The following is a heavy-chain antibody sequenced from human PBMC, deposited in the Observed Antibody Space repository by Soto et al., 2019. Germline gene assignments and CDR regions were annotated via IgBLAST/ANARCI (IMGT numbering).Heavy chain of an antibody. D-gene: IGHD3-10*01. CDR1: GDSVSSNSAA. V-gene: IGHV6-1*01. CDR3: ATQWLGELLPTTAGYAFDI. CDR2: TYYRSKWYN. J-gene: IGHJ3*02. Sequence: PSQTLSLTCVISGDSVSSNSAAWNWIRQSPSRGLEWLGRTYYRSKWYNDYAVSVKSRITINPDTSKNQFSLQLNSVTPEDTAVYYCATQWLGELLPTTAGYAFDIWGQGTMVTVSS.